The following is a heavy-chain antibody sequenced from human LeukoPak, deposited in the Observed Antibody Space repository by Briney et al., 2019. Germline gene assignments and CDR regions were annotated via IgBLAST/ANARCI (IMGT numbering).Heavy chain of an antibody. Sequence: GGSLRLSCAASGFTFSSYSMNWVRQAPGKGLEWVSAISSSSSYIYYADSVKGRFTISRDNAKNSLYLQMNSLRAEDTAVYYCARDSPVAAAGTWFDPWGQGTLVTVSS. CDR3: ARDSPVAAAGTWFDP. J-gene: IGHJ5*02. CDR1: GFTFSSYS. D-gene: IGHD6-13*01. V-gene: IGHV3-21*01. CDR2: ISSSSSYI.